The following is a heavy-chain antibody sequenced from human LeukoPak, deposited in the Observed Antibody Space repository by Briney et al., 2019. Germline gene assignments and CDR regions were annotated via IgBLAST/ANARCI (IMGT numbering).Heavy chain of an antibody. Sequence: GASLKISCEGSGYSFTNYWIGWVRQMPGKGLEWMGIIYPGDSDTRYSPSFQGQVTISADKSISTAYLQWSSLKASDTAMYYCARSYYYDSSGYCDYWGQGTLVTVSS. CDR2: IYPGDSDT. J-gene: IGHJ4*02. D-gene: IGHD3-22*01. V-gene: IGHV5-51*01. CDR1: GYSFTNYW. CDR3: ARSYYYDSSGYCDY.